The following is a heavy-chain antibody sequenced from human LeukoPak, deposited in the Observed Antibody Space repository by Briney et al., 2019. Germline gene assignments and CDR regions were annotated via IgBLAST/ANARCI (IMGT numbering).Heavy chain of an antibody. CDR2: ISGNGGGT. D-gene: IGHD5-12*01. CDR1: GFTFSSYA. Sequence: PGGSLRLSCAASGFTFSSYAMSWVRQAPGKGLEWVSGISGNGGGTYYADSVKGWLTMSRDKSKSTLYLQMNSLRAEDTAVYYCAKGVGGYDSISGYFDYWGQGTLVTVSS. CDR3: AKGVGGYDSISGYFDY. J-gene: IGHJ4*02. V-gene: IGHV3-23*01.